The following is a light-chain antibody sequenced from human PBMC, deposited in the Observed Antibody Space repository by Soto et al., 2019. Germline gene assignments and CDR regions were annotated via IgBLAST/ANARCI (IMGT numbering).Light chain of an antibody. CDR3: KQYGASPDTDRPK. V-gene: IGKV3-20*01. CDR1: QSVRSSS. Sequence: EIVLTQSPGTLSLSPGERASLSCRASQSVRSSSLAWYQQKPGQPPRLLIYGASSRATGIPDRFSGSGSGTDFTLTISRLEPEDFAVYFCKQYGASPDTDRPKFGPGTK. J-gene: IGKJ1*01. CDR2: GAS.